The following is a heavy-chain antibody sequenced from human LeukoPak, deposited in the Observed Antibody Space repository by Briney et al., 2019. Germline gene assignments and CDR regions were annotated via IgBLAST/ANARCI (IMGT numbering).Heavy chain of an antibody. V-gene: IGHV4-39*01. Sequence: SETLSLTCAVYGGSFSGYFWGWIRQPPGKGLEWIGSVYYSGTTYYNPSLKSRVTISVDTSKNQFSLKLSSVTAADTAVYYCARHWLLLSYFDSWGQGTLVTVSS. CDR2: VYYSGTT. D-gene: IGHD2-15*01. J-gene: IGHJ4*02. CDR3: ARHWLLLSYFDS. CDR1: GGSFSGYF.